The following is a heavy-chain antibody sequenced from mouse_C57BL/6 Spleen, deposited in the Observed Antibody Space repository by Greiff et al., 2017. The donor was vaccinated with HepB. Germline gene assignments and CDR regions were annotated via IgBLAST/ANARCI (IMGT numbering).Heavy chain of an antibody. Sequence: QVQLQQSGAELARPGASVKLSCKASGYTFTSYGISWVKQSTGQGLEWIGEIYPRSGNTYYNEKFKGKATLTADKSSSTAYMELRSLTSEDSAVYFCARGGTTVVATSYWYFDVWGTGTTVTVSS. CDR1: GYTFTSYG. CDR3: ARGGTTVVATSYWYFDV. V-gene: IGHV1-81*01. J-gene: IGHJ1*03. D-gene: IGHD1-1*01. CDR2: IYPRSGNT.